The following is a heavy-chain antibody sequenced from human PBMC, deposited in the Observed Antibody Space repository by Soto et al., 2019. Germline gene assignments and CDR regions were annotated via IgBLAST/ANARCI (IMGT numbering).Heavy chain of an antibody. J-gene: IGHJ4*02. V-gene: IGHV3-30*18. CDR3: AKDTPLKEFDC. CDR2: ISYDGSNT. Sequence: QVQLVESGGGVVQPGRSLRLSCAASGFTFSNSFMHWVRQAPGRGLEWVAAISYDGSNTYYANSVKGRFTISRDNSRDKIYLQVISLRTEATARYYCAKDTPLKEFDCWGQGTLVTVSS. CDR1: GFTFSNSF.